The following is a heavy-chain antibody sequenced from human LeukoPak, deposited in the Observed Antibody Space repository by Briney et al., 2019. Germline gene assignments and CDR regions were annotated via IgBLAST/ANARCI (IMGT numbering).Heavy chain of an antibody. D-gene: IGHD3-16*01. J-gene: IGHJ4*02. Sequence: GGSLRLSCAASGFTFSDYEMNWVRQAPGKGLEWVSYISSSGATIHYADSVKGRFTISRDNAKNSLYLQMDSLRAEDTAVYYCARDGGRTASGFRPHWFDCWGQGTLVTVSS. CDR1: GFTFSDYE. V-gene: IGHV3-48*03. CDR2: ISSSGATI. CDR3: ARDGGRTASGFRPHWFDC.